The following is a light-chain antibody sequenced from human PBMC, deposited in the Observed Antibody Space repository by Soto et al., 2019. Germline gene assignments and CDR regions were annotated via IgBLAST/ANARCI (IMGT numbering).Light chain of an antibody. CDR2: GVK. Sequence: QSVLTQPASVSGSPGQSSTISCTGSGRDIGAYDYVSWYQQHPGKAPKLLIYGVKNRPSGVSYRFSASKSAFTASLTISGIQDEDEANYYGSSYTTSSFYVFGPGTKLTVL. V-gene: IGLV2-14*01. J-gene: IGLJ1*01. CDR3: SSYTTSSFYV. CDR1: GRDIGAYDY.